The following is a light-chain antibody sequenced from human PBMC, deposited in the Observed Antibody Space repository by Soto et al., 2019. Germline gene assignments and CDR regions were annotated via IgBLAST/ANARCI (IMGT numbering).Light chain of an antibody. J-gene: IGKJ2*01. CDR3: QQESNWPPYT. CDR1: QSVSSN. Sequence: EIVMTQSPATLSVSPGERATLSCRASQSVSSNLAWYQQKPGQAPRLLIYGASTRATGIPARFSGSRSGTEFTLTISSLQSKDFAVYFCQQESNWPPYTFGQGTKLEIK. CDR2: GAS. V-gene: IGKV3-15*01.